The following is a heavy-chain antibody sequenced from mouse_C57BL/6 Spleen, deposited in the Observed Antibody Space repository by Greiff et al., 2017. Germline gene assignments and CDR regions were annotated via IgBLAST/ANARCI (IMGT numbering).Heavy chain of an antibody. CDR3: ASGGVRRGLDY. CDR2: IYPGSGST. J-gene: IGHJ2*01. D-gene: IGHD2-14*01. V-gene: IGHV1-55*01. CDR1: GYTFTSYW. Sequence: VQLQQSGAELVKPGASVKMSCKASGYTFTSYWITWVKQRPGQGLEWIGDIYPGSGSTNYNEKFKSKATLTVDTSSSTAYMQLSSLTSEDSAVYYCASGGVRRGLDYWGQGTTLTVSS.